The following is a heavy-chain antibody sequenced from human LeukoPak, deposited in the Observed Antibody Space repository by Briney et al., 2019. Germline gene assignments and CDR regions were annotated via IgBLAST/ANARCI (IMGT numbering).Heavy chain of an antibody. CDR3: ARSPSIFGVVIGSYYYYYGMDV. J-gene: IGHJ6*02. D-gene: IGHD3-3*01. Sequence: ASVKVSCKASGYTFTSYDINWVRQATGQGLEWMGWMNPNSGNTGYAQKFQGRVTMTRNTSISTAYMELSSLRSEDTAVYYCARSPSIFGVVIGSYYYYYGMDVWGQGTTVTVSS. V-gene: IGHV1-8*01. CDR2: MNPNSGNT. CDR1: GYTFTSYD.